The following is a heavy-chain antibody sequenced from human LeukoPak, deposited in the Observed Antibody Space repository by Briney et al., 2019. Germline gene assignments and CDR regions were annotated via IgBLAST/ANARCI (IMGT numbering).Heavy chain of an antibody. CDR3: ARDCGGDCYPRYYYGMDV. J-gene: IGHJ6*02. CDR1: GGSISSGGYN. D-gene: IGHD2-21*02. V-gene: IGHV4-31*03. Sequence: SQTLSLTCTVSGGSISSGGYNWSWIRQHPGKGLEWIGCIYYSGGTYYNPSLRSRVTMSVDTSKNQFSLDLSSVTAGDTAVYYCARDCGGDCYPRYYYGMDVWGQGTTVTVSS. CDR2: IYYSGGT.